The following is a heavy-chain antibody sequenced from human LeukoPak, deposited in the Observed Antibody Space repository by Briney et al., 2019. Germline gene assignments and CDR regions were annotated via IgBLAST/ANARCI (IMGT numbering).Heavy chain of an antibody. CDR2: IIPIFGTA. D-gene: IGHD3-22*01. CDR3: ATDSSGYYYPEYFQH. J-gene: IGHJ1*01. V-gene: IGHV1-69*13. Sequence: ASVKVSCRASGGTFSSYAISWVRQAPGQGLEWMGGIIPIFGTASYAQKFQGRVTITADESTSTAYMELSSLRSEDTAVYYCATDSSGYYYPEYFQHWGQGTLVTVSS. CDR1: GGTFSSYA.